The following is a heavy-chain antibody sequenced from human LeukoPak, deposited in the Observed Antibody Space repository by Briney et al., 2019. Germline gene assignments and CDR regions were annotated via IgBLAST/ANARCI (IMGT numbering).Heavy chain of an antibody. V-gene: IGHV1-18*01. CDR2: ISAYNGNT. CDR3: ARTTVVTPFGY. Sequence: GASVKVSCKTSGYTFPNYDIYWVRQAPGQGLEWMGWISAYNGNTNYAQKLQGRVTMTTDTSTSTAYMELRSLRSDDTAVYYCARTTVVTPFGYWGQGTLVTVSS. J-gene: IGHJ4*02. CDR1: GYTFPNYD. D-gene: IGHD4-23*01.